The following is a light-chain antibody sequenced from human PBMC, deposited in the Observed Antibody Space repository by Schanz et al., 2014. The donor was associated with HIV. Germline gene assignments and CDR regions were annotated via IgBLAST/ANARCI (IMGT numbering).Light chain of an antibody. J-gene: IGLJ3*02. CDR2: DTT. V-gene: IGLV7-46*01. CDR3: LLSYSDARV. CDR1: TGAVTSGHY. Sequence: QAVVTQEPSLTVSPGGTVTLTCGSSTGAVTSGHYPYWFQQKPGQAPRTLIYDTTNRHSGTPARFSGSVHGGKAALTLSGAQAEDEAEYYCLLSYSDARVFGGGTKLTVL.